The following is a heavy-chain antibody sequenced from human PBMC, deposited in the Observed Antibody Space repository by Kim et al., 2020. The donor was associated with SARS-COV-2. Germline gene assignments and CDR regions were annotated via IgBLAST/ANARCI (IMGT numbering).Heavy chain of an antibody. CDR2: ISTDGRNQ. CDR3: ANGVVYNPGDY. J-gene: IGHJ4*02. D-gene: IGHD3-3*01. CDR1: GFTFSSYG. V-gene: IGHV3-30*18. Sequence: GGSLRLSCAASGFTFSSYGMHWVRQAPGKGLEWVAVISTDGRNQNYSDSVKGLFTISRDNSKNTLYLQMNSVRAEDTAVYYCANGVVYNPGDYWGQGTLVPVS.